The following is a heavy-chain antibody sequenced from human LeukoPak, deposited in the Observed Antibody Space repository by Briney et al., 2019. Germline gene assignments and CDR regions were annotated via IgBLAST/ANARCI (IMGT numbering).Heavy chain of an antibody. D-gene: IGHD3-22*01. J-gene: IGHJ4*02. Sequence: SQTLSLTCAVSGGSISSGGYSWSWIRQPPGKGLEWIRYIYHSGSTYYNPSLKSRVTISVDRSKNQFSLKLSSVTAADTAVYYCARDTTYYYDSSGYYYSAYFDYWGQGTLVTVSS. V-gene: IGHV4-30-2*01. CDR2: IYHSGST. CDR1: GGSISSGGYS. CDR3: ARDTTYYYDSSGYYYSAYFDY.